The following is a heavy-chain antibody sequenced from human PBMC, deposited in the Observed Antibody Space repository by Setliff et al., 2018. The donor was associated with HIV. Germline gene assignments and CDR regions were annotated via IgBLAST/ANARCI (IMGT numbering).Heavy chain of an antibody. CDR2: IYYSGST. Sequence: TSETLSLTCNVFGGSIRNYYWSWIRQPPGKGLEWIGYIYYSGSTSYKPSLKSRVSMTRDTSANIVYMELTSLKSEDMAVYYCARVWPQSIGFDCWGQGTLVTVSS. V-gene: IGHV4-59*01. J-gene: IGHJ4*02. CDR3: ARVWPQSIGFDC. D-gene: IGHD2-21*01. CDR1: GGSIRNYY.